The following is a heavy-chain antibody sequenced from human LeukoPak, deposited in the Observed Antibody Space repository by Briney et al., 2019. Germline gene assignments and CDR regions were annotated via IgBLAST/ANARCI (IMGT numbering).Heavy chain of an antibody. J-gene: IGHJ4*02. V-gene: IGHV4-39*07. D-gene: IGHD3-10*01. Sequence: PSETLSLTCTASGGSISSSSYYWGWIRQPPGKGLEWIGSIYYSGSTYYNPSLKSRVTISVDTSKNQFSLKLSSVTAADTAVYYCARRRLLWFGELFFFDYWGQGTLVTVSS. CDR3: ARRRLLWFGELFFFDY. CDR2: IYYSGST. CDR1: GGSISSSSYY.